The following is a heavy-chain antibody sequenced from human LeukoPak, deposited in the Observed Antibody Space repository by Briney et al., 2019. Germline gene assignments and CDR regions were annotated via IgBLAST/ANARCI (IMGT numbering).Heavy chain of an antibody. Sequence: ASVKVSCKASGYTFTSYDINWVRQATGQGLEWMGWMNPNSGNTGYAQKFQGRVTMTRNTSISTAYMELSSLRSEDTAVYYCARGHVPSGWYFYYYYYMDVWGKGTTVTVSS. CDR2: MNPNSGNT. D-gene: IGHD6-19*01. V-gene: IGHV1-8*01. CDR1: GYTFTSYD. J-gene: IGHJ6*03. CDR3: ARGHVPSGWYFYYYYYMDV.